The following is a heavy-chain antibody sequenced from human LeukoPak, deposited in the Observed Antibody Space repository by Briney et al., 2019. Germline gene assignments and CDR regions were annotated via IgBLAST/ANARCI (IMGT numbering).Heavy chain of an antibody. Sequence: SETLSLTCTVSGGSISSSSYYWGWIRQPPGKGLEWIGSIYYSGSTYYNPSLKSRVTISVDTSKNQFSLKLSSVTAADTAVYYCARHQWLDEPYFDYWGQGTLVTVSS. D-gene: IGHD6-19*01. CDR2: IYYSGST. V-gene: IGHV4-39*01. J-gene: IGHJ4*02. CDR1: GGSISSSSYY. CDR3: ARHQWLDEPYFDY.